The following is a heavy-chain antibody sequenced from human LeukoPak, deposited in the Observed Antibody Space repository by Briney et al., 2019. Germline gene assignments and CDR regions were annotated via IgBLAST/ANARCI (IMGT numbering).Heavy chain of an antibody. V-gene: IGHV1-18*01. CDR1: GYMFTSYA. CDR2: ISAYNGKT. J-gene: IGHJ4*02. Sequence: ASVKVSCKASGYMFTSYAISWVRQAPGQGLEWMGWISAYNGKTIYAQKFQGRVTMTTDTSTTTAYMELRSLRSDDTAVYYCARHPYYDSSGYYVYGGQGTLVKVSS. D-gene: IGHD3-22*01. CDR3: ARHPYYDSSGYYVY.